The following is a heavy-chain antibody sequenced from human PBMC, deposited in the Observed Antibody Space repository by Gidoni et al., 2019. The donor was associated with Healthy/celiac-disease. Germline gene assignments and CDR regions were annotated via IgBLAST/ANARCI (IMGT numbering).Heavy chain of an antibody. CDR2: IYHSGST. Sequence: QVQLQESGPGLVKPSGTLSPTCAVSGGSISSSNWWIWVRQPPGKGLEWIGEIYHSGSTNYNPSLKSRVTISVDNSKNQFSLKLSSVTAADSAVYYCARDGHNSGWYGNWFDPWGQGTLVTVSS. V-gene: IGHV4-4*02. D-gene: IGHD6-19*01. J-gene: IGHJ5*02. CDR1: GGSISSSNW. CDR3: ARDGHNSGWYGNWFDP.